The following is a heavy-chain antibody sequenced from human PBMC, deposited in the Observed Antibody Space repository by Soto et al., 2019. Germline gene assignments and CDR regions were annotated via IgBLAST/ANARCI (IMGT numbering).Heavy chain of an antibody. D-gene: IGHD3-10*01. CDR2: ISYDGSNK. V-gene: IGHV3-30-3*01. CDR3: ARDREDGIKYGMDV. CDR1: GFTFSSYA. J-gene: IGHJ6*02. Sequence: QVQLVESGGGVVQPGRSLRLSCAASGFTFSSYAMHWVRQAPGKGLEWVAVISYDGSNKYYADSVKGRFTISRDNSKNTLYLQMNSRRAEDTAVYYCARDREDGIKYGMDVWGQGTTVTVSS.